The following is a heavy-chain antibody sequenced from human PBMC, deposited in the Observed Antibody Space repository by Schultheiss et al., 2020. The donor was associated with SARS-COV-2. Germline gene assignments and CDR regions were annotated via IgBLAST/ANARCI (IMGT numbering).Heavy chain of an antibody. CDR1: GFTFSSYW. CDR2: ISWNSGSI. J-gene: IGHJ4*02. Sequence: GGSLRLSCAASGFTFSSYWMSWVRQAPGKGLEWVSGISWNSGSIGYADSVKGRFTISRDNSKNTLYLQMNSLRAEDTAVYYCAKDSVPIFGVVGTFDYWGQGTLVTVSS. D-gene: IGHD3-3*01. CDR3: AKDSVPIFGVVGTFDY. V-gene: IGHV3-23*01.